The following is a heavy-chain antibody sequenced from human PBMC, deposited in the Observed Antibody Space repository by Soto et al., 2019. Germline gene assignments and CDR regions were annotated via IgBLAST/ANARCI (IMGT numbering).Heavy chain of an antibody. CDR3: AREQKGSWYPYYYYGMDV. J-gene: IGHJ6*02. D-gene: IGHD6-13*01. CDR2: IWYDGSNK. V-gene: IGHV3-33*01. CDR1: GFTFSSYV. Sequence: GGSLRLSCAASGFTFSSYVMHWVRQAPGKGLEWVAVIWYDGSNKYYADSVKGRFTISRDNSKNTLYLQMNSLRAEDTAVYYCAREQKGSWYPYYYYGMDVWGQGTTVTVSS.